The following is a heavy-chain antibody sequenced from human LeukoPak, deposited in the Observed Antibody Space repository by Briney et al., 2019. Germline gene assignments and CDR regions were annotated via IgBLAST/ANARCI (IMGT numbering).Heavy chain of an antibody. V-gene: IGHV4-38-2*02. CDR3: ASLAVYLRYFDWLPLNWFDP. D-gene: IGHD3-9*01. Sequence: SETLSLTCTVSGYSISSGYYWGWIRQPPGKGLEWIGSIYYSGSANYNPSLKSRVTISVDTSKNQFSLKLSSVTAADTAVYYCASLAVYLRYFDWLPLNWFDPWGQGTLVTVSS. J-gene: IGHJ5*02. CDR2: IYYSGSA. CDR1: GYSISSGYY.